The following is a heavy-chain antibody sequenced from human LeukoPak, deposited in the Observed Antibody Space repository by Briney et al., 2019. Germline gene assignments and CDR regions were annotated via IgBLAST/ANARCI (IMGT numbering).Heavy chain of an antibody. Sequence: GGSLRLFCAASGFTVSSNYMSWVRQAPGKGLEWVSVIYSGGSTYYADSVKGRFTISRDNSKNTLYLQMNSLRAEDTAVYYCARDERSSRSFDYWGQGTLVTVSS. CDR1: GFTVSSNY. D-gene: IGHD6-13*01. V-gene: IGHV3-66*01. CDR2: IYSGGST. J-gene: IGHJ4*02. CDR3: ARDERSSRSFDY.